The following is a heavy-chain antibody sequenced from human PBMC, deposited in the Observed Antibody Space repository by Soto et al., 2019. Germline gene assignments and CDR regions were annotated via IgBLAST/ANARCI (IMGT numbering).Heavy chain of an antibody. V-gene: IGHV4-34*01. D-gene: IGHD7-27*01. CDR3: ARAAPRVWNWGSVYFDY. CDR1: GGSFSGYY. Sequence: SETLSLTCAVYGGSFSGYYWSWIRQPPGKGLEWIGEINHSGSTNYNPSLKSRVTISVDTSKNQFSLKLSSVTAADTAVYYCARAAPRVWNWGSVYFDYWGQGTLVTVSS. J-gene: IGHJ4*02. CDR2: INHSGST.